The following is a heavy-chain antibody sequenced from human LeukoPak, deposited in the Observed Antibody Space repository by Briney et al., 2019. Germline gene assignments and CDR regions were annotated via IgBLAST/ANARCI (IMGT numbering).Heavy chain of an antibody. CDR3: ARDGDYYDSRGDAFDI. D-gene: IGHD3-22*01. J-gene: IGHJ3*02. CDR2: ISSSSSYI. V-gene: IGHV3-21*01. Sequence: GGSLRLSCAASGFTFSSYSMNWVRQAPGKGLEWVSSISSSSSYIYYADSVTGRFTISRDNAKNSLYLQMNSLRAEDTAVYYCARDGDYYDSRGDAFDIWGQGAMVTVAS. CDR1: GFTFSSYS.